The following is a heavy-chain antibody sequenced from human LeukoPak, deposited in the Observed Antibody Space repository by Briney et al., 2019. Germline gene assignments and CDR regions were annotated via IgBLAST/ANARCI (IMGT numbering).Heavy chain of an antibody. CDR3: ARDRYSSSWYLGYYYYYMYV. J-gene: IGHJ6*03. CDR1: GGSFSGYY. Sequence: SETLSLTCAVYGGSFSGYYWSWIRQPPGKGLEWIGEINHSGSTNYNPPLKSRVTISVDTSKNQFSLKLSSVTAADTAVYYCARDRYSSSWYLGYYYYYMYVWGKGTTVTVSS. CDR2: INHSGST. D-gene: IGHD6-13*01. V-gene: IGHV4-34*01.